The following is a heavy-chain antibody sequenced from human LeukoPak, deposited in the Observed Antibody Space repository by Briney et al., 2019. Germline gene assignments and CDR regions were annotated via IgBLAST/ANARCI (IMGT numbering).Heavy chain of an antibody. CDR2: ISSSGSTI. V-gene: IGHV3-48*03. J-gene: IGHJ4*02. CDR3: ARGPYYYDSSGYYYGWVY. D-gene: IGHD3-22*01. Sequence: GGSLRLSCAASGFTFSSYWMTWVRQAPGKGLEWVSYISSSGSTIYYADSVKGRFTISRDNAKNSLYLQMNSLRAEDTAVYYCARGPYYYDSSGYYYGWVYWGQGTLVTVSS. CDR1: GFTFSSYW.